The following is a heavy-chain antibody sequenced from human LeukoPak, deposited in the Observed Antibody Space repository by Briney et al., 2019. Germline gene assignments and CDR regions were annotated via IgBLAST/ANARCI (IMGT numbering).Heavy chain of an antibody. CDR2: IYYSGNT. D-gene: IGHD4-17*01. J-gene: IGHJ5*02. CDR3: ARDVGDGDYGWFDP. CDR1: GVSISSSNSY. V-gene: IGHV4-39*07. Sequence: SETLSLTCTVSGVSISSSNSYWGWIRQPPGKGLEWIGSIYYSGNTYYNASLKSQVSISIDTSKNQFSLKLSSVTAADTAMYYCARDVGDGDYGWFDPWGQGTLVTVSS.